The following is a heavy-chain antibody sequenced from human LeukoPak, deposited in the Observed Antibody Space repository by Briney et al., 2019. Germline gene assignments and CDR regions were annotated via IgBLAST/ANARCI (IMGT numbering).Heavy chain of an antibody. CDR3: AREYRSSWYLNWFDP. D-gene: IGHD6-13*01. CDR1: GGSFSGYY. V-gene: IGHV4-38-2*02. J-gene: IGHJ5*02. CDR2: IYHSGST. Sequence: ASETLSLTCAVYGGSFSGYYWGWIRQPPGKGLEWIGSIYHSGSTYYNPSLKSRVTISVDTSKNQFSLKLSSVTAADTAVYYCAREYRSSWYLNWFDPWGQGTLVTVSS.